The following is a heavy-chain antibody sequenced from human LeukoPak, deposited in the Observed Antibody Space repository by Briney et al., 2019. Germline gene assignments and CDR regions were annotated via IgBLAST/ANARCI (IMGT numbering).Heavy chain of an antibody. D-gene: IGHD6-13*01. V-gene: IGHV4-59*01. CDR1: GGSISSYY. Sequence: KSSETLSLTCTVSGGSISSYYWSWIRQPPGKGLEWIGYIYYSGSTNYNPSLKSRVTISVDTSKNQFSLKLSSVTAADTAVYYCARTIAAAAHFDYWGQGTLVTVSS. CDR2: IYYSGST. J-gene: IGHJ4*02. CDR3: ARTIAAAAHFDY.